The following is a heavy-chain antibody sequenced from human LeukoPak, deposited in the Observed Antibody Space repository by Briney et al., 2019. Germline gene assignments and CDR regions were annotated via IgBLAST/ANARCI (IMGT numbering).Heavy chain of an antibody. CDR1: GYTFTSYD. Sequence: RASVKVSCKASGYTFTSYDINWVRQATGQGLEWMGWMNPNSGNTGYAQKFQGRVTMTRNTSISTAYMELSSLRSEDTAVYYCARGGEVRFLEWFPHDAFDIWGQGTMVTVSS. J-gene: IGHJ3*02. CDR2: MNPNSGNT. CDR3: ARGGEVRFLEWFPHDAFDI. V-gene: IGHV1-8*01. D-gene: IGHD3-3*01.